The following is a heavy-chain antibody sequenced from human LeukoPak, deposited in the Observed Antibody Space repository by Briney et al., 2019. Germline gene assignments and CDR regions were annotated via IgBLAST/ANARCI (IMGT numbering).Heavy chain of an antibody. J-gene: IGHJ4*02. V-gene: IGHV4-59*01. CDR3: ARGGARGESIAAAGNIDY. D-gene: IGHD6-13*01. Sequence: SETLSLTCTVSGGSISSYYWSWIRQPPGKGLEWIGYIYYSGSTNYNPSLKSRVTISVDTSKNQFSLKLSSVTAADTAVYYCARGGARGESIAAAGNIDYWGQGTLVTVFS. CDR2: IYYSGST. CDR1: GGSISSYY.